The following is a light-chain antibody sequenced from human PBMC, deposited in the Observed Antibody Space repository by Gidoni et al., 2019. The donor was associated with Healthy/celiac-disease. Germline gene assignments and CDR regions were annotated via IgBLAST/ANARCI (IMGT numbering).Light chain of an antibody. CDR3: QQYDNFPRT. Sequence: ILMTQSPSSLSASTGDRVTLTCQASQGISNYLAWYQQKPGKAPKLLIYDASNLETGVPSRFSGSGSGTDFTLTISSLQSEDFATYYCQQYDNFPRTFGQGTKVEIK. CDR1: QGISNY. J-gene: IGKJ1*01. V-gene: IGKV1-33*01. CDR2: DAS.